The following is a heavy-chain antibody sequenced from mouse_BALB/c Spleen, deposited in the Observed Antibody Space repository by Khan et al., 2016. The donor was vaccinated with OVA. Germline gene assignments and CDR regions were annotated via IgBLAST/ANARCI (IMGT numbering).Heavy chain of an antibody. Sequence: VQLKESGPGLVKPSQSLSLTCTVTGYSITSGYAWNWIRQFPGNKLEWMGHISYSGGTSYNPSLKSRISITRATSKNQFFLQLNSVTTDDTATYYCARGNFYGYYFDYWGQGTPLTVSS. V-gene: IGHV3-2*02. CDR1: GYSITSGYA. D-gene: IGHD1-1*01. CDR2: ISYSGGT. J-gene: IGHJ2*01. CDR3: ARGNFYGYYFDY.